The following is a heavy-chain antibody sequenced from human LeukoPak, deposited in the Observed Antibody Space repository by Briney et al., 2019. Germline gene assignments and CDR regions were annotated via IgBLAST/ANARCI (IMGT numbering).Heavy chain of an antibody. CDR2: ISSSGGNM. Sequence: NAGGSLRLSCAASGFPFSDYYMSWIRQAPGKGLEWVSYISSSGGNMYYEDSVKGRFTISRDNAKNSLYLQMNSLRAEDTAVYYCGRDGSGSPDYWGQGTLVTVSS. CDR1: GFPFSDYY. V-gene: IGHV3-11*01. J-gene: IGHJ4*02. CDR3: GRDGSGSPDY. D-gene: IGHD5-12*01.